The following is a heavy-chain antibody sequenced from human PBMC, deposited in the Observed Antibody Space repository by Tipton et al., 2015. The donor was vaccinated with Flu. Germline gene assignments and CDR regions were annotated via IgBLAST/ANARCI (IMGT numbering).Heavy chain of an antibody. J-gene: IGHJ3*01. CDR2: SFSGTT. Sequence: SFSGTTYYNKSLKSRVTMSANTSKNEVSLRLSSVTAADTAMYYCAIQWVIVRSPAFDVWGQGRMVTVSS. D-gene: IGHD2-21*01. V-gene: IGHV4-39*01. CDR3: AIQWVIVRSPAFDV.